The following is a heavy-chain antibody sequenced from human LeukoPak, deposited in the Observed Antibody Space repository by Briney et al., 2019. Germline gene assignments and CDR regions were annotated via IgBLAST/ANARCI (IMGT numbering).Heavy chain of an antibody. Sequence: GGSQRLSCAVSRITLSNYGMSWVRQAPGKGREWVAGNSDSWGSTKYADSVKGRFTIARDNRKNTLYLQMNSLRAEDTAMYFCAKRGVVIRVILVGFHKEAYYFESWGQGALVTVSS. CDR3: AKRGVVIRVILVGFHKEAYYFES. J-gene: IGHJ4*02. D-gene: IGHD3/OR15-3a*01. CDR2: NSDSWGST. CDR1: RITLSNYG. V-gene: IGHV3-23*01.